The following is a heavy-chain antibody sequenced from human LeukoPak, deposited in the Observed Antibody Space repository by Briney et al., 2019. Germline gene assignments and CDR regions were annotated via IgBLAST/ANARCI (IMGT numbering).Heavy chain of an antibody. CDR3: VRAGSGNRWTNYGLDV. CDR1: GFTFGRYD. CDR2: IGTAGDT. V-gene: IGHV3-13*01. J-gene: IGHJ6*02. Sequence: GGSLRLSCAASGFTFGRYDLHWVRQSPEKGLEWVSAIGTAGDTYYPDSVKGRFTISRDNPKNSFHLQMNGLRVGDTAVYYCVRAGSGNRWTNYGLDVWGRGTTVTVSS. D-gene: IGHD1-1*01.